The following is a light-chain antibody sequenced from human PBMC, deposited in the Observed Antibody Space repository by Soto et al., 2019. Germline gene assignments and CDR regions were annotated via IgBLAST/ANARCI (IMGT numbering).Light chain of an antibody. J-gene: IGKJ1*01. CDR1: QSVSSNY. CDR2: GAS. CDR3: QQYGTSPRT. V-gene: IGKV3-20*01. Sequence: EIVLTQSPDTLSLSPGERATLFCRASQSVSSNYFAWYQQKSGQAPRLLIDGASSRASGIPDRFSGSASGTDFIRNIRRLEPEDFALYYCQQYGTSPRTFGQGTKVEVK.